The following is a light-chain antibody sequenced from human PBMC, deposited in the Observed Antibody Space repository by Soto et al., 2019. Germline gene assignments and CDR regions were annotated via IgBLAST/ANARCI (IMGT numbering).Light chain of an antibody. CDR2: TAS. CDR1: QSISTY. Sequence: DIQITQSPSSLSASVGDTVTITCRPSQSISTYLNWYQQKPGKAPSLLIYTASSLHSGVPSRFSGSGSGTDFTLTISSLQPEDFATYYCQQSYSTPITFGQGTRLEIK. V-gene: IGKV1-39*01. CDR3: QQSYSTPIT. J-gene: IGKJ5*01.